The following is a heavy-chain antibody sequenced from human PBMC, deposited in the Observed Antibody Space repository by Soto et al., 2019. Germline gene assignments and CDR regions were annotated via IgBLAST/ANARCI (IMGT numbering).Heavy chain of an antibody. D-gene: IGHD1-7*01. CDR3: ARTTNTGTGY. J-gene: IGHJ4*02. CDR2: IDWDGEK. V-gene: IGHV2-70*04. CDR1: GFSLTSNEMR. Sequence: SGPTLVNPTQTLTLTCTFSGFSLTSNEMRVTWIRQPPGKALERLARIDWDGEKSYSSSLRTRLTISKDSSKNQVVLTMTNMDPVDTATYYCARTTNTGTGYWGQGTLVTVSS.